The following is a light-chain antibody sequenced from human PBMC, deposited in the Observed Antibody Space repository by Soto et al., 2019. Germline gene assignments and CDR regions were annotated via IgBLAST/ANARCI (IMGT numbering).Light chain of an antibody. V-gene: IGKV3-20*01. J-gene: IGKJ1*01. Sequence: EVVLTQSPGTLSLSPGERATLSCRASQSVSSSDLAWYQQKPGQAPRLPISGASSRATGIPDRFSGSGSGTDFTLTISRLEPEDFAVFYCQQYGTSPPTFGQGTKVEI. CDR3: QQYGTSPPT. CDR1: QSVSSSD. CDR2: GAS.